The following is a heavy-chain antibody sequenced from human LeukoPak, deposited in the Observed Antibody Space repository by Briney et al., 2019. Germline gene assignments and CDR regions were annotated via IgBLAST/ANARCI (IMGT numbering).Heavy chain of an antibody. CDR1: GGSISSISSNSYH. CDR3: AREVWRYYDFWSGYSYNAPRHGMDV. J-gene: IGHJ6*02. D-gene: IGHD3-3*01. CDR2: IYYSGST. V-gene: IGHV4-39*01. Sequence: PSETLSLTCIVSGGSISSISSNSYHWGWIRQPPGKGLEWIGSIYYSGSTYYNPSLKSRVTISVDTSKNQFSLKLSSVTAADTAVYYCAREVWRYYDFWSGYSYNAPRHGMDVWGQGTTVTVSS.